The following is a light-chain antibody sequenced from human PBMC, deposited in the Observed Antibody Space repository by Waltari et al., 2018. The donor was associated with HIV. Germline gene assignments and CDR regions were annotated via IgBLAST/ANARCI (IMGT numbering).Light chain of an antibody. CDR1: RSTIRAGSG. J-gene: IGLJ2*01. CDR3: QSYDSSLSGHVL. CDR2: DNS. V-gene: IGLV1-40*01. Sequence: QSVLTQPPSVSGAPGQRVTISCTGSRSTIRAGSGVHWSQQLPGTAPQLLIYDNSHRPSGVPARFSGSKSGTSASLAITGLQTEDEADYYCQSYDSSLSGHVLFGGGTKLTVL.